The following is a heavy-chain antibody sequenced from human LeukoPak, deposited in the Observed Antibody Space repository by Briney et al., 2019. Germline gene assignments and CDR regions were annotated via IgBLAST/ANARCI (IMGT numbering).Heavy chain of an antibody. J-gene: IGHJ6*02. V-gene: IGHV1-69*04. CDR1: GGTFSSYA. Sequence: SVTVSCKASGGTFSSYAISWVRQAPGQGLEWMGRIIPILGIANYAQKFQGRVTITADKSTSTAYMELSSLRSEDTAVYYCASPDSVREDGMDVWGQGTTVTVSS. D-gene: IGHD1-14*01. CDR2: IIPILGIA. CDR3: ASPDSVREDGMDV.